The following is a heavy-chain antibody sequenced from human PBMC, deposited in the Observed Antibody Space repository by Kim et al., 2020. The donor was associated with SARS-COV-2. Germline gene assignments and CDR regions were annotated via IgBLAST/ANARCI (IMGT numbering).Heavy chain of an antibody. CDR2: T. J-gene: IGHJ4*02. CDR3: TKREIRYFDY. Sequence: TYYADSVRSRFTISRDNVKNTLYLQMSSLRAEDTAVYYCTKREIRYFDYWGQGSLVTVSS. D-gene: IGHD1-26*01. V-gene: IGHV3-23*01.